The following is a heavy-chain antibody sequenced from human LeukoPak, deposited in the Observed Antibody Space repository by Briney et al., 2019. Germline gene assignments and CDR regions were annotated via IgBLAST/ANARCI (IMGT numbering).Heavy chain of an antibody. V-gene: IGHV1-8*01. Sequence: AASVKVSCKASGYTFTSYDINWVRQATGQGLEWMGWMNPNSGNTGYAQKFQGRVTMTRNTSISTAYMELSSLRSEDTAVYYCARGGFYRPSYSSSSYFDYWGQGTLVTVSS. J-gene: IGHJ4*02. CDR2: MNPNSGNT. CDR3: ARGGFYRPSYSSSSYFDY. D-gene: IGHD6-13*01. CDR1: GYTFTSYD.